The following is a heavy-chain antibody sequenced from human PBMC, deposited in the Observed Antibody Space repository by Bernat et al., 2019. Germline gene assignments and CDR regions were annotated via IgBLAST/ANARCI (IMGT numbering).Heavy chain of an antibody. CDR1: GGSISSSSYY. V-gene: IGHV4-39*02. CDR3: ARELRFGELLSYYFDY. D-gene: IGHD3-10*01. CDR2: IYYSGST. J-gene: IGHJ4*02. Sequence: QLQLQESGPGLVKPSETLSLTCTVSGGSISSSSYYRGWIRQPPGKGLEWIGSIYYSGSTYYNPSLKSRVTISVDTSKNQFSLKLSALTAADTAVYYCARELRFGELLSYYFDYWGQGTLVTVSS.